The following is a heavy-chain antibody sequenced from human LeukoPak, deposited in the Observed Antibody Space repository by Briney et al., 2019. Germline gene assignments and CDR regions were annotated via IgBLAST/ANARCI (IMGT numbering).Heavy chain of an antibody. D-gene: IGHD6-13*01. CDR3: AREGSSKFGFGS. J-gene: IGHJ5*01. CDR2: IYTSGST. V-gene: IGHV4-61*02. Sequence: SETLSLTCTVFGGSINSGSYYWSWIRQPAREQLEWIGRIYTSGSTNYNPSLKSRVTISVDTSKNQFSLKMHSVTAADTAVYYCAREGSSKFGFGSWGQGTLVTISS. CDR1: GGSINSGSYY.